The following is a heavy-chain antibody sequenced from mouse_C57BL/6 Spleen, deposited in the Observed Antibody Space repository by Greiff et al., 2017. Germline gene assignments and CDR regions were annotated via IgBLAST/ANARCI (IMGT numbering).Heavy chain of an antibody. CDR3: ARCIYYDSYYFDY. CDR2: INPNNGGT. V-gene: IGHV1-26*01. J-gene: IGHJ2*01. D-gene: IGHD2-4*01. CDR1: GYTFTDYY. Sequence: EVQLQQSGPELVKPGASVKISCKASGYTFTDYYMNWVKQSHGKSLEWIGDINPNNGGTSYNQKFKGKATLTVDKSSSTAYMELRSLTSEDSAVYYCARCIYYDSYYFDYWGQGTTLTVSS.